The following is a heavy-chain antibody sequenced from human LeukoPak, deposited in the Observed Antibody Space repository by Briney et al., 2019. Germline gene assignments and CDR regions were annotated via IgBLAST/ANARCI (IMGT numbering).Heavy chain of an antibody. CDR3: AKDISLGRGWYYFDY. CDR1: GFTFDDYA. Sequence: GGSLRLSCAASGFTFDDYAMQWVRQAPGKGLEWVSLISGDGGSTYYADSVKGRFTISRDNSKNSLYLQMNSLRTEDTALYYCAKDISLGRGWYYFDYWGQGTLVTVSS. D-gene: IGHD6-19*01. J-gene: IGHJ4*02. V-gene: IGHV3-43*02. CDR2: ISGDGGST.